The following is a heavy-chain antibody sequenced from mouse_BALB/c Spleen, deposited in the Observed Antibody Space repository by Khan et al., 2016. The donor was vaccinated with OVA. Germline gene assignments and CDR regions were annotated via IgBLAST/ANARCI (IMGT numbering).Heavy chain of an antibody. J-gene: IGHJ4*01. Sequence: QVQLKESGPGLVAPSQNLSITCTVSGFSLSDYGVSWIRQPPGKGLEWLGVIWGGGSTYYNSALNSRLNISKDNSKSQVFLKMSSLQSDDTAMFYCAKGVWSYYYTLDYWGQGTSVTVSS. CDR1: GFSLSDYG. CDR2: IWGGGST. V-gene: IGHV2-6-5*01. CDR3: AKGVWSYYYTLDY.